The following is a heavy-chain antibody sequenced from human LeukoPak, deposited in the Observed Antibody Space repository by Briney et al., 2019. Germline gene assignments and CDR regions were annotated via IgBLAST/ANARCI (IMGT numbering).Heavy chain of an antibody. CDR1: GGSISSYY. Sequence: PSETLSLTCTVSGGSISSYYWSWIRQPAGKGLEWIGRIYTSGNTNYNPSLKSRVTMSVDTSKNQFSVKLSSVTAADTAVYYCARESVTMVRGVPSYYYYYMDVWGKGTTVTVSS. V-gene: IGHV4-4*07. D-gene: IGHD3-10*01. CDR3: ARESVTMVRGVPSYYYYYMDV. J-gene: IGHJ6*03. CDR2: IYTSGNT.